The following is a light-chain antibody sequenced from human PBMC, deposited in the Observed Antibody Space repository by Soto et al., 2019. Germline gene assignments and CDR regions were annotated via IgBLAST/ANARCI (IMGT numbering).Light chain of an antibody. CDR3: QQRNYWQVT. CDR2: GAS. Sequence: EIVLTQSPGTLSLSPGESAPLSCRASQSVSSSYLAWYQQKPGQAPRLLIYGASSRATGIPDRFSGSGSGTDFTLTISSLEPEDFAVYYCQQRNYWQVTFGQGTRLEI. J-gene: IGKJ5*01. CDR1: QSVSSSY. V-gene: IGKV3D-20*02.